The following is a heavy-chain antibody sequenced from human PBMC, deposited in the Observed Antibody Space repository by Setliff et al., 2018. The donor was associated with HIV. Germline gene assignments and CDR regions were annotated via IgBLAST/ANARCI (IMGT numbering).Heavy chain of an antibody. CDR1: GGSISSSGPGYY. Sequence: SETLSLTCTVSGGSISSSGPGYYWGWVRQAPGGGLEWIGSVYYSGSTYYNPSLKSRVTISLDTSKNQLSLRLTSMTAADTAVYYWARSQPDTIFGVVIFDYWGQGKMVTVSS. J-gene: IGHJ4*02. CDR3: ARSQPDTIFGVVIFDY. V-gene: IGHV4-39*01. CDR2: VYYSGST. D-gene: IGHD3-3*01.